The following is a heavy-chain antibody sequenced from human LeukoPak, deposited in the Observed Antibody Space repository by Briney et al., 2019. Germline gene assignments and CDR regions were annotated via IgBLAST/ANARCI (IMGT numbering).Heavy chain of an antibody. D-gene: IGHD6-13*01. CDR3: ARAPPPYSSSWDYYFDY. Sequence: SETLSLTCTVSGGSISSYYWSCIRQPPGKGLEWIGYIYYSGGTNYNPSLKSRVTISVDTSKNQFSLKLSSVTAADTAVYYCARAPPPYSSSWDYYFDYWGQGTLVTVSS. CDR2: IYYSGGT. J-gene: IGHJ4*02. CDR1: GGSISSYY. V-gene: IGHV4-59*01.